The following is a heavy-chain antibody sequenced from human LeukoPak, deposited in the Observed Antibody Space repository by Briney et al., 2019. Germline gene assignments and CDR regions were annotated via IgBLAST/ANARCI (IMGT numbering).Heavy chain of an antibody. CDR3: ARAHSSGSYNWFDP. Sequence: KPSETLSLTCAVYGGSSSGHYWSWIRQPPGKGLEWIGEINHSGSTNYNPSLKSRVTISVDTSKNQFSLKLSSVTAADTAVYYCARAHSSGSYNWFDPWGQGTLVTVSS. CDR2: INHSGST. D-gene: IGHD6-19*01. V-gene: IGHV4-34*01. CDR1: GGSSSGHY. J-gene: IGHJ5*02.